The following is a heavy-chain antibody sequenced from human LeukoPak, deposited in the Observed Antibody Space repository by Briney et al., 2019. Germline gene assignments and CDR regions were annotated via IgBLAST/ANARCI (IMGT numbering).Heavy chain of an antibody. CDR1: GFTFCSYG. CDR2: IRNDKSVR. CDR3: AKGPSQGATWLGDY. D-gene: IGHD6-19*01. J-gene: IGHJ4*02. V-gene: IGHV3-30*02. Sequence: GGSLTLSCAASGFTFCSYGMQWVRQAPGKGLEGVAFIRNDKSVRYYADSVKGRFTISRDNSKNTLSLQMNSLRPEDTAVYYCAKGPSQGATWLGDYWGQGILVTVSS.